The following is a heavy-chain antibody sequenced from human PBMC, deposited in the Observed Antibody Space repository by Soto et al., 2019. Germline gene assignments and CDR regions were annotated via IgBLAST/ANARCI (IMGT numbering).Heavy chain of an antibody. V-gene: IGHV1-2*04. CDR1: GYTFTGYY. CDR2: INPNSGGT. D-gene: IGHD2-2*01. Sequence: GASVKVSCKASGYTFTGYYMHWVRQAPGQGLEWMGWINPNSGGTNYAQKFQGWVTMTRDTSISTAHMELSRLRSDDTAVYYCARGVADCSSTSCYGHYTMDVWGQGTTVTVSS. CDR3: ARGVADCSSTSCYGHYTMDV. J-gene: IGHJ6*02.